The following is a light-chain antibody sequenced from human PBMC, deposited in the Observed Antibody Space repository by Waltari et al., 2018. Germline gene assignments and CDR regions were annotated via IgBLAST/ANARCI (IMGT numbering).Light chain of an antibody. J-gene: IGLJ1*01. Sequence: SALTQPRSVSGSPGQSVAISCTGTSRDVGGYNYVSWYQPHPGKVPKVVIYDVSKRPSGVPDRFSGSKSGNTASLTISGLQADDEADYYCCSYAGSYIVFGAGTKVTVL. CDR1: SRDVGGYNY. CDR2: DVS. CDR3: CSYAGSYIV. V-gene: IGLV2-11*01.